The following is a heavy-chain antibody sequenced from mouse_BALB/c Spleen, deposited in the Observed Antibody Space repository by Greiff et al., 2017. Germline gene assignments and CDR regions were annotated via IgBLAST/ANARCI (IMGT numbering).Heavy chain of an antibody. CDR2: ISSGSSTI. D-gene: IGHD2-3*01. V-gene: IGHV5-17*02. Sequence: EVQRVESGGGLVQPGGSRKLSCAASGFTFSSFGMHWVRQAPEKGLEWVAYISSGSSTIYYADTVKGRFTISRDNPKNTLFLQMTSLRSEDTAMYYCARSGGGYYVYWYFDVWGAGTTVTVSS. CDR1: GFTFSSFG. J-gene: IGHJ1*01. CDR3: ARSGGGYYVYWYFDV.